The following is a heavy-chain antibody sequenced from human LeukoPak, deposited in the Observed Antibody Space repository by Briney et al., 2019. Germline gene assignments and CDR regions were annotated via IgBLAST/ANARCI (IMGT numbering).Heavy chain of an antibody. D-gene: IGHD3-16*02. CDR3: ARDRSGHWYFDL. V-gene: IGHV3-23*01. CDR2: ISGSGGST. Sequence: PGGSLRLSCAASGFTFSSYAMSWVRQAPGKGLEWVSAISGSGGSTYYADSVKGRFTISRDNSKNTLYLQMNSLRAEDTAVYYCARDRSGHWYFDLWGRGTLVTVSS. CDR1: GFTFSSYA. J-gene: IGHJ2*01.